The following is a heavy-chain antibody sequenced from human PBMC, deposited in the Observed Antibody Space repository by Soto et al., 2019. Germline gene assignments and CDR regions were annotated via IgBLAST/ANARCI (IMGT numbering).Heavy chain of an antibody. CDR2: IYNGGST. J-gene: IGHJ4*02. D-gene: IGHD3-3*01. V-gene: IGHV4-30-4*08. Sequence: TQSHTCTVSDDYIRSGYYYWSWHRQHPGKGLECIGYIYNGGSTYYRPSLESRMPMSLDATRNHYSLRLTSVTAADTAVYFCARAPVGLDTISYFDYWGQGKLVTVSS. CDR3: ARAPVGLDTISYFDY. CDR1: DDYIRSGYYY.